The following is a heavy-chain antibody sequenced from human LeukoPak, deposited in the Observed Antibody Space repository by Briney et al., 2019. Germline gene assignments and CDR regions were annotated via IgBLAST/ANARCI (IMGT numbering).Heavy chain of an antibody. V-gene: IGHV4-59*01. J-gene: IGHJ4*02. CDR1: GGSISSYY. CDR2: IYYSGST. CDR3: ARRSYEPYYFDY. Sequence: SETLSLTCTGTGGSISSYYWSWIRQPPGKGLEWVGYIYYSGSTNYNPSLKSRVTISVDTSKNQFSLKLSSVTAADTAVYYCARRSYEPYYFDYWGQGTLVTVSS. D-gene: IGHD3-3*01.